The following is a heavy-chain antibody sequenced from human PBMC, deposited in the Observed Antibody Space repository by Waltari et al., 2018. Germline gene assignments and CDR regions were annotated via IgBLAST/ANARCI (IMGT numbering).Heavy chain of an antibody. CDR3: VSSAAGTRLSDAFNI. J-gene: IGHJ3*02. CDR1: GMNLSSYA. V-gene: IGHV3-30*01. D-gene: IGHD6-13*01. CDR2: TSFDGGNK. Sequence: QVHLVEYGGGVVPPGKPLRLSCAASGMNLSSYAKHWVRQAPGQGLEWVALTSFDGGNKFYADSVKGRFTISRDNSKNTLYLEMNSLRAEDTAIYYCVSSAAGTRLSDAFNIWGQGTMVT.